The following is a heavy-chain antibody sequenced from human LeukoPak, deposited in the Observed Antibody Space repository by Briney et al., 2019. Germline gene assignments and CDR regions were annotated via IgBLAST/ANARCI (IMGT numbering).Heavy chain of an antibody. J-gene: IGHJ5*02. Sequence: AASVKVSCKASGGTFSSYAISWVRQAPGQGLEWMGGIIPIFGTANYAQKFQGRVTITADESTSTAYMELSSLRSEDTAVYYCARRPYYYDSSGYSYNWFDPWGQGTLVTVSS. V-gene: IGHV1-69*13. CDR1: GGTFSSYA. D-gene: IGHD3-22*01. CDR3: ARRPYYYDSSGYSYNWFDP. CDR2: IIPIFGTA.